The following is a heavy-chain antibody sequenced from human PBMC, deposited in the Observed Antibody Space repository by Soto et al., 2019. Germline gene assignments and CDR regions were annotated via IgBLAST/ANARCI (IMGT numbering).Heavy chain of an antibody. CDR1: GFTFGAYA. D-gene: IGHD3-22*01. Sequence: GGSLRLSCTGSGFTFGAYALTWVRQAPGKGLEWVGFIRSEADSGATDYAASVKGRITISRDDSNSITYLEINSLQIEDTAVYYCTRYYYESSGYYVYWGQGTLVTVS. CDR2: IRSEADSGAT. CDR3: TRYYYESSGYYVY. V-gene: IGHV3-49*04. J-gene: IGHJ4*02.